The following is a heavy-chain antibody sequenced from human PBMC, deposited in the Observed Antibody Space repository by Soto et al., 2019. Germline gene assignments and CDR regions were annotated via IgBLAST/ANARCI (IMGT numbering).Heavy chain of an antibody. CDR2: IIPIFGTA. CDR3: APLPSTHHGLDV. J-gene: IGHJ6*02. D-gene: IGHD3-3*02. CDR1: GGTFSSYA. Sequence: QVQLVQSGAEVKKPGSSVKVSCKASGGTFSSYAISWVRQAPGQGLEWMGGIIPIFGTANYAQKFQGRVTITADESTGTAYRERSSLRSEDTAVYYGAPLPSTHHGLDVWGQGATVTVSS. V-gene: IGHV1-69*12.